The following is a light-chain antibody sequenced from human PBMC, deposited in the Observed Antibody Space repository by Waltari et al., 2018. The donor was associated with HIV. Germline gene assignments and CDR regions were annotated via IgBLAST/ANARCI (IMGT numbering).Light chain of an antibody. CDR1: QHISTS. J-gene: IGKJ4*01. V-gene: IGKV1-12*01. CDR2: ETS. CDR3: QQAKSFPHT. Sequence: DIQMTQSPSSVSASVGDTITTTCRASQHISTSLAWYHFKTGKVPKLLIYETSRLESGVPSRFGGSGSGTDFNLTISSLQPEDFAIYYCQQAKSFPHTFGGGTRVGMK.